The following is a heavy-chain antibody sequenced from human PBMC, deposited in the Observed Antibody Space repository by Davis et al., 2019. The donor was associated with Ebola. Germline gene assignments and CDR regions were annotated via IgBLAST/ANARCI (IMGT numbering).Heavy chain of an antibody. CDR2: IYHSGST. D-gene: IGHD3-22*01. Sequence: MPSETLSLTCAVSGGSISSSNWWSWVRQPPGKGLEWIGEIYHSGSTNYNPSLKSRVTISVDKSKNQFSLKLSSVTAADTAVYYCARDPRYYYDSSGYYSTSGMDVWGQGTTVTVSS. V-gene: IGHV4-4*02. J-gene: IGHJ6*02. CDR3: ARDPRYYYDSSGYYSTSGMDV. CDR1: GGSISSSNW.